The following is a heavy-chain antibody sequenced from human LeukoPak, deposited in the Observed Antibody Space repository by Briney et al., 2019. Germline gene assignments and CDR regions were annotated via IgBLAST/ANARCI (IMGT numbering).Heavy chain of an antibody. D-gene: IGHD3-22*01. V-gene: IGHV1-18*01. J-gene: IGHJ4*02. CDR2: ISAYNGNT. CDR1: GYTITSYG. Sequence: ASVKVSCKASGYTITSYGISWVRQAPGQGLEWMGWISAYNGNTNYAQKLQGRVTMTTDTSTSTAYMELRSLRSDDTAVYYCARVGEITMIVVDTDYWGQGTLVTVSS. CDR3: ARVGEITMIVVDTDY.